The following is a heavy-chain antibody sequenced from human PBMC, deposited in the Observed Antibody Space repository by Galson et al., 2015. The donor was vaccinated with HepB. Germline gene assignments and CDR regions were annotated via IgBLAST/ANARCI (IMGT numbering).Heavy chain of an antibody. Sequence: SLRLSCAASGFTFDDYAMHWVRQAPGKGLEWVSGISWNSGNLGYADSVKGRFTISRDNAKNSLYLQMNTPRAEDTALYYCAKDTTMVRGVLDYWGQGTLVTVSS. CDR1: GFTFDDYA. CDR2: ISWNSGNL. J-gene: IGHJ4*02. V-gene: IGHV3-9*01. D-gene: IGHD3-10*01. CDR3: AKDTTMVRGVLDY.